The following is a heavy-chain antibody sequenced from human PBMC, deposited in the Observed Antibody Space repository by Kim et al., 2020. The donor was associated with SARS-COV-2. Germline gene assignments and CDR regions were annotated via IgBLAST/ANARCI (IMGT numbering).Heavy chain of an antibody. V-gene: IGHV4-59*01. D-gene: IGHD2-15*01. CDR2: IYYSGTT. CDR3: ARDVALAYCSSSNCYSWFDP. CDR1: GGSISSSY. J-gene: IGHJ5*02. Sequence: SETLSLTCTVSGGSISSSYWSWIRQPPGKGLEWIGYIYYSGTTNYNPSLKSRVTISVDTSKNQFSLKLSSVTAADTAVYYCARDVALAYCSSSNCYSWFDPWGQRTLVTVSS.